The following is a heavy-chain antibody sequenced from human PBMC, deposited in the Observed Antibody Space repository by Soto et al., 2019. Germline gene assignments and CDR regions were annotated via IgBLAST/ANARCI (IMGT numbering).Heavy chain of an antibody. V-gene: IGHV4-4*02. Sequence: QVRLQESGPGLVKPSGTLSLTCAVSGGSISSNYWWSWVRQAPGKGLQWIAEVYHSGSTNYNPSLESRVTMSVAKSENQFSLKLSSVTAADTAVYYCARRTDYYASSGTFDCWGQGILVTVSS. CDR2: VYHSGST. CDR1: GGSISSNYW. J-gene: IGHJ4*02. CDR3: ARRTDYYASSGTFDC. D-gene: IGHD3-22*01.